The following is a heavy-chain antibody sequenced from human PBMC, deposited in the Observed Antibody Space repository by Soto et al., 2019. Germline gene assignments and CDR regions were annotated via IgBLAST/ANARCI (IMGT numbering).Heavy chain of an antibody. V-gene: IGHV1-18*01. D-gene: IGHD1-26*01. J-gene: IGHJ5*02. CDR2: LSAYNGNT. Sequence: QVQLVQSGAEVKKPGASVKVSCKASGYTFTSYGISWVRQAPGQGLEWMGWLSAYNGNTNYAQKLQGRVTMTTDTSTSTAYMELRSLGSDDTAVYYCARAPGRRGPGPSLWFDPWGQGTLVTVSS. CDR1: GYTFTSYG. CDR3: ARAPGRRGPGPSLWFDP.